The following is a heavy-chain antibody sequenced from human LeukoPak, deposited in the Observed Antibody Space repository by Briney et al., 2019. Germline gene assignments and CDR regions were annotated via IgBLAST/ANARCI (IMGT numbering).Heavy chain of an antibody. V-gene: IGHV4-39*01. CDR3: VRQGGWGGAASLIDF. CDR1: GVSISTSTHY. Sequence: PSETLSLTCAVSGVSISTSTHYWAWIRQPPGKGLEWIGSMLYRGSTYYNASLKSRVTLSVDTSTNQFSLKLSSVTASDTAVYYCVRQGGWGGAASLIDFWGQGTLVAVSS. J-gene: IGHJ4*02. CDR2: MLYRGST. D-gene: IGHD2-15*01.